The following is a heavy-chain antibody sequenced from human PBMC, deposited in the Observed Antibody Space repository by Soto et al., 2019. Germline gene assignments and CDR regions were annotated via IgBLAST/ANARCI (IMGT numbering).Heavy chain of an antibody. J-gene: IGHJ4*02. V-gene: IGHV1-8*01. D-gene: IGHD3-10*02. CDR2: MNPNSGNT. Sequence: SVKRSCKTSGYTFTSYDISWVRQATGQGLEWMGWMNPNSGNTGYAQKFQGRVTMTRNTSISTAYMELSSLRAEDTAVYYCATVFRSSNFNYWGQGTLVTVSS. CDR1: GYTFTSYD. CDR3: ATVFRSSNFNY.